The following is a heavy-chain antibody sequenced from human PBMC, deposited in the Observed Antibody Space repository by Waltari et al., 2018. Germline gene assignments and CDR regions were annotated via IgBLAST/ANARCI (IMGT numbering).Heavy chain of an antibody. Sequence: EVQLVESGGGLIQPGGSLRLSCAASGFTVSSNYMSWVSQAPGKGLDWVSVIYSGGSTYYADSVKVRFTISRDNSKNTLYLQMNSLRAEDTAVYYCARSPSPHYYGSGGGDYWGQGTLVTVSS. D-gene: IGHD3-10*01. CDR1: GFTVSSNY. J-gene: IGHJ4*02. V-gene: IGHV3-53*01. CDR3: ARSPSPHYYGSGGGDY. CDR2: IYSGGST.